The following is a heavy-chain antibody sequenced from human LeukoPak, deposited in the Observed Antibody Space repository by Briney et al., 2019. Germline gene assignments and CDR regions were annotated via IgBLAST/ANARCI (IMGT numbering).Heavy chain of an antibody. CDR1: GGSISGYY. J-gene: IGHJ4*02. D-gene: IGHD3/OR15-3a*01. CDR3: ARRTGYYDGFDY. V-gene: IGHV4-59*01. CDR2: IYYSGNT. Sequence: KASETLSLTCTVSGGSISGYYWSWARQPPGEGLEWIGYIYYSGNTNYNSSLKSRLTISLDTSKNQSSLKLSSVTAADTAVYYCARRTGYYDGFDYWGQGTLVTVSS.